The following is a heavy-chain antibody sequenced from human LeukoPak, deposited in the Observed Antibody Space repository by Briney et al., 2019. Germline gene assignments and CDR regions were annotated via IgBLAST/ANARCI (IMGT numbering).Heavy chain of an antibody. Sequence: GGSLRLSCAASGFTFSSYAMSWVRKAPGKGLELVSAISGSGGSTYYADSVKGRFTISRDNSKNTLYLQMNSLRAEDTAVYYCAKGGYSELEWLFDYWGQGTLVTVSS. CDR1: GFTFSSYA. CDR3: AKGGYSELEWLFDY. J-gene: IGHJ4*02. D-gene: IGHD3-3*01. V-gene: IGHV3-23*01. CDR2: ISGSGGST.